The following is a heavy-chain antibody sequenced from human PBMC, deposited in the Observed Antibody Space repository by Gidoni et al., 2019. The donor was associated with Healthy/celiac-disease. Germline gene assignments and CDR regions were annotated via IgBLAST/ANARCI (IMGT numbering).Heavy chain of an antibody. Sequence: QVQLVQYGAEVKKPGASVKVYCKASGYTFTSYAMHWVRQAPGQRLEWMGWINAGNGYTKYSHKCQGSVTITRDTSASTAYMELISLRSEDTAVYYCAMVAHYDSSGYYYLDFDYWGQGTLVTVPS. J-gene: IGHJ4*02. D-gene: IGHD3-22*01. V-gene: IGHV1-3*01. CDR2: INAGNGYT. CDR3: AMVAHYDSSGYYYLDFDY. CDR1: GYTFTSYA.